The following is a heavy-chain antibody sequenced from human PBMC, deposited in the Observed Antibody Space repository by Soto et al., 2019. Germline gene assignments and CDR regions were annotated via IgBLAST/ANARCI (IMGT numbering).Heavy chain of an antibody. V-gene: IGHV3-30*18. CDR3: AKEGGLSGSYYISSSYYFDY. J-gene: IGHJ4*02. CDR2: ISYDGSNT. D-gene: IGHD1-26*01. CDR1: GFTFSSYG. Sequence: GGSLRLSCAASGFTFSSYGMHWVRQAPGKGLEWVAIISYDGSNTYYADSVKGRFTISRDNSKDTLYLQMNSLRAEDTSVYYCAKEGGLSGSYYISSSYYFDYWGQGTLVTVS.